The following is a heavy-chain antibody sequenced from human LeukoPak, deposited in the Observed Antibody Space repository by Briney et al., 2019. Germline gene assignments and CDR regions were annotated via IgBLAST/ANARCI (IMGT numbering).Heavy chain of an antibody. V-gene: IGHV5-51*01. CDR1: GYSFTSYW. J-gene: IGHJ4*02. D-gene: IGHD4-17*01. Sequence: GESLKISCKGSGYSFTSYWIGWVRQMPGKGLEGMGIIYPGDSDTRYSPSFQGQVTISADKSISTAYLQWSSLKASDTAMYYCARRTTVTGYYFDYWGQGTLVTVSS. CDR2: IYPGDSDT. CDR3: ARRTTVTGYYFDY.